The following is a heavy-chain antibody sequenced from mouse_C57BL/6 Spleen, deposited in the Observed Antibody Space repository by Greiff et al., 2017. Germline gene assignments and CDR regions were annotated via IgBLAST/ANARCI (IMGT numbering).Heavy chain of an antibody. Sequence: VQLQQSGPELVKPGASVKISCKASGYAFSSSWMNWVKQRPGKGLEWIGRIYPGDGDTNYNGKFKGKATLTADKSSSTAYMQLSRLTSEDSAVYFCARSGYYGTSWDFDVWGTGTTVTVSS. V-gene: IGHV1-82*01. J-gene: IGHJ1*03. CDR3: ARSGYYGTSWDFDV. CDR1: GYAFSSSW. CDR2: IYPGDGDT. D-gene: IGHD1-1*01.